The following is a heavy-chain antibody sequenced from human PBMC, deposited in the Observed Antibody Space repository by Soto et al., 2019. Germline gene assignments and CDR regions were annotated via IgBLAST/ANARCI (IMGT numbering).Heavy chain of an antibody. CDR2: IIPIFGTA. CDR3: ARVPGVGLAARSGYAFDI. CDR1: GGTFSSYA. J-gene: IGHJ3*02. Sequence: QVQLVQSGAEVKKPGSSVKVSCKASGGTFSSYAISWVRQAPGQGLEWMGGIIPIFGTANYAQKFQGRATITADEATSTAYMELRSLRSEDTAGYSCARVPGVGLAARSGYAFDIWGQGTMVTVSS. V-gene: IGHV1-69*01. D-gene: IGHD6-6*01.